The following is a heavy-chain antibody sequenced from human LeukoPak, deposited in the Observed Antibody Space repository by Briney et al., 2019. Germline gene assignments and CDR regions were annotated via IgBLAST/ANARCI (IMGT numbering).Heavy chain of an antibody. D-gene: IGHD3-22*01. CDR3: ARRMYYYDSSGHYYSYFDY. CDR2: ISYDGSNK. CDR1: GFTFSSYA. J-gene: IGHJ4*02. Sequence: PGGSLRLCCAASGFTFSSYAMHWLRQAPGKGLEWVAVISYDGSNKYYADSVKGRFTICRDDSKNTLYLQMNSLRAEDTAVYYCARRMYYYDSSGHYYSYFDYWGQGTLVTVSS. V-gene: IGHV3-30-3*01.